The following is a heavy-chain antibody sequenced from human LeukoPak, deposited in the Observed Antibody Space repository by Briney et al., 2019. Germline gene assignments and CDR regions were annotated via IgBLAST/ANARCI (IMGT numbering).Heavy chain of an antibody. D-gene: IGHD1-26*01. J-gene: IGHJ4*02. CDR1: GDSVSSNSAA. V-gene: IGHV6-1*01. CDR2: TYYRSTWYN. Sequence: SQTLSLTCAISGDSVSSNSAAWNWISQSPSSGLEWLGRTYYRSTWYNDYTLSLRGRITVDPDTSKNRFSLQLNSVSPEDTAVYYCARQGRSGASYSGLDSWGQGTLVTVSS. CDR3: ARQGRSGASYSGLDS.